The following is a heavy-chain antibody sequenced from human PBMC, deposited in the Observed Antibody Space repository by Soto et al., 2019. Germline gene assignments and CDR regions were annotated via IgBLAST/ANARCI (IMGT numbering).Heavy chain of an antibody. J-gene: IGHJ4*02. V-gene: IGHV4-30-4*01. Sequence: QVQLQGSGPGLVKPSQTLSLTCTVSGGSISSGGYYWSWIRQPPGKGLEWIGYIYYSGSTYYNPSLKSRVTILLDTSKNRFSLRLSSVTAADTAVYYCARVSADGYFDYWGQGTLVTVSS. D-gene: IGHD2-2*01. CDR1: GGSISSGGYY. CDR3: ARVSADGYFDY. CDR2: IYYSGST.